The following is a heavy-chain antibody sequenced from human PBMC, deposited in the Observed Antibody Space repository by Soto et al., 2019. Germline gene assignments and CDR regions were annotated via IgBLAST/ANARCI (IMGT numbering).Heavy chain of an antibody. CDR3: ARDRYSSAFDI. CDR2: IYYSGST. Sequence: SETLSLTCTVSGGSISSGGYYWSWIRQHPGKGLEWIGYIYYSGSTYYNPSLKSRVTISVDTSKNQFPLKLSSVTAADTAVYYCARDRYSSAFDIWGQGTMVTVSS. V-gene: IGHV4-31*03. CDR1: GGSISSGGYY. D-gene: IGHD5-18*01. J-gene: IGHJ3*02.